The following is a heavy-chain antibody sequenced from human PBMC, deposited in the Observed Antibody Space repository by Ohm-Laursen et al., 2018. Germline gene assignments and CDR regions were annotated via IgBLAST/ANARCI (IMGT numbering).Heavy chain of an antibody. J-gene: IGHJ5*02. D-gene: IGHD3-10*01. CDR2: ISGSGGST. CDR1: GFTFSDYY. V-gene: IGHV3-23*01. CDR3: AKGSRSSHYGSGRDNWFDP. Sequence: SLRLSCAASGFTFSDYYMSWIRQAPGKGLEWVSAISGSGGSTYYADSVKGRFTISRDNSKNTLYLQMNSLRAEDTAVYYCAKGSRSSHYGSGRDNWFDPWGQGTLVTVSS.